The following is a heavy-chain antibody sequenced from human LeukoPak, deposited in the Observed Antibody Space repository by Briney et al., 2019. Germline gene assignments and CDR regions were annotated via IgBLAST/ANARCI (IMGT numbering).Heavy chain of an antibody. CDR2: INPNSGGT. D-gene: IGHD6-13*01. V-gene: IGHV1-2*06. CDR1: GYTFTGYY. CDR3: ARLVRIAAAVDY. Sequence: ASVKVSCKASGYTFTGYYIHWVRQAPGQGLEWMGRINPNSGGTNYARKFQGRVTMTRDTSISTAYMELSRLRSDDTAVYYCARLVRIAAAVDYWGQGTLVTVSS. J-gene: IGHJ4*02.